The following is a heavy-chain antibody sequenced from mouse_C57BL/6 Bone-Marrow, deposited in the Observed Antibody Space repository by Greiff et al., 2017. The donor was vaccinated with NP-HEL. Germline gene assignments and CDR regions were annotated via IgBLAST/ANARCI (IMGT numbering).Heavy chain of an antibody. CDR1: GYTFTNYW. D-gene: IGHD1-1*01. CDR3: ARNDGSSFYYAMDY. Sequence: QVQLQQSGAELVRPGTSVKMSCKASGYTFTNYWIGWAKQRPGHGLEWIGDIYPGGGYTNYNEKFKGKATLTADKSSSTAYMQFSSLTSEDSAIYYCARNDGSSFYYAMDYRGQGTSVTVSS. CDR2: IYPGGGYT. V-gene: IGHV1-63*01. J-gene: IGHJ4*01.